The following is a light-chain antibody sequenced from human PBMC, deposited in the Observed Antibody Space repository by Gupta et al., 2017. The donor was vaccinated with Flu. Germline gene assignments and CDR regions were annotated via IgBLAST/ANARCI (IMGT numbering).Light chain of an antibody. Sequence: SITISCTGTSSDVGGYNYVSWHQQHPGKAPKLMIYDVSSRPAVVSTRFSGSKSGNTASLTSSGLQAEDEADYYCTSFTSSSTYVFGTGTKVTVL. CDR3: TSFTSSSTYV. J-gene: IGLJ1*01. V-gene: IGLV2-14*04. CDR1: SSDVGGYNY. CDR2: DVS.